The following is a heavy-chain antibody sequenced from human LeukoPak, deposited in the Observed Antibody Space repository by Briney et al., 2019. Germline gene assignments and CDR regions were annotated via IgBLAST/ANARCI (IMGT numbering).Heavy chain of an antibody. CDR3: ARDRDHYDFWSGKGHYYYMDV. CDR1: GFTFSNYW. V-gene: IGHV3-7*01. CDR2: IKQDGSEK. D-gene: IGHD3-3*01. J-gene: IGHJ6*03. Sequence: GGSLRLSCAASGFTFSNYWMSWVRQAPGKGLEWVANIKQDGSEKYYVDSVKGRFTISRDNAKNSLYLQMNSLRAEDTAVYYCARDRDHYDFWSGKGHYYYMDVWGKGTTVTVSS.